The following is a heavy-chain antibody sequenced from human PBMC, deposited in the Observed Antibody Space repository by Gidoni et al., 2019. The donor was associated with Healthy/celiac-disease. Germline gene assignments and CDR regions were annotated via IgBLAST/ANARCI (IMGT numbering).Heavy chain of an antibody. CDR3: ARHVPTYDFWAGFFDY. V-gene: IGHV4-39*01. D-gene: IGHD3-3*01. CDR2: IYYSGST. Sequence: QLQLQESGPGLVKPSETLSLTCTVSGGSISSSSYYWGWIRQPPGKGLEWIGSIYYSGSTYYNPSLKSRVTISVDTSKNQFSLKLSSVTAADTAVYYCARHVPTYDFWAGFFDYWGQGTLVTVSS. CDR1: GGSISSSSYY. J-gene: IGHJ4*02.